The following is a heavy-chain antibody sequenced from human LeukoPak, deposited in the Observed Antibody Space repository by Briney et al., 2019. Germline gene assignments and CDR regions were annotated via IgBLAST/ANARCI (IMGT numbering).Heavy chain of an antibody. CDR1: GVSISSSSYY. V-gene: IGHV4-39*01. J-gene: IGHJ2*01. CDR2: IYYSGST. Sequence: SETLSLTCTVSGVSISSSSYYWGWLRQPPGKGLEWIGTIYYSGSTYYNPSLKSRLTMSVDTSKNQFSLKLSSVTVADTAIYYCARQTYYYGSSGHPYWYFDLWGRGTLVTVSS. CDR3: ARQTYYYGSSGHPYWYFDL. D-gene: IGHD3-22*01.